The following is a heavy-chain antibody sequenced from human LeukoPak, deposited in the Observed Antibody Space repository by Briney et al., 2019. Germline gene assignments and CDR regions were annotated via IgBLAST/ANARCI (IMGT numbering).Heavy chain of an antibody. D-gene: IGHD3-10*01. CDR1: GFTFSTYG. CDR3: AKDPQDYRSGSYPSL. CDR2: ISYDGSDK. J-gene: IGHJ4*02. Sequence: GGSLRLSGAASGFTFSTYGMHWVRQAPGKGLEWVAVISYDGSDKYYAASVKGRFTISRDNSKNTLYLQMNSLRAEDTAVYYCAKDPQDYRSGSYPSLWGQGTLVTVSS. V-gene: IGHV3-30*18.